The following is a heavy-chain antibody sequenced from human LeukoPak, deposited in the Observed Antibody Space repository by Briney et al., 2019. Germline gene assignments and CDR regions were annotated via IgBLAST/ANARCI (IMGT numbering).Heavy chain of an antibody. D-gene: IGHD3-22*01. V-gene: IGHV1-2*02. CDR1: GYTFTGYN. J-gene: IGHJ4*02. CDR3: ARTHYDSNAYYSPAGY. CDR2: INVHTGVA. Sequence: GASVKVSCKASGYTFTGYNLHWVRQAPGQGLEWMGWINVHTGVAHYAQKFQGRVTMTRDTSISTAYMELSRLRSDDTAVFYCARTHYDSNAYYSPAGYWGQGTLVTVSS.